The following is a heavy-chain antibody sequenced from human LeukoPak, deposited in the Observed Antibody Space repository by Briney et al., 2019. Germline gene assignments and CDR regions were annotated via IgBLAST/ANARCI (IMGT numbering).Heavy chain of an antibody. CDR2: INPTGGST. D-gene: IGHD4-17*01. J-gene: IGHJ4*02. CDR3: ARYNGDLTGGFDY. CDR1: GYTFTNYY. Sequence: ASVKVSCKASGYTFTNYYIHWVRQAPGQGLEWMGIINPTGGSTGYAQKFQGRVTMTRDTSTSTVYMELSSLRSEDTAVYYCARYNGDLTGGFDYWGQGTLVTVSS. V-gene: IGHV1-46*01.